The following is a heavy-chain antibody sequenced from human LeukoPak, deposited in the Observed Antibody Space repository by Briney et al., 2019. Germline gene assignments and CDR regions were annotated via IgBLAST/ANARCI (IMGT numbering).Heavy chain of an antibody. CDR2: ISTYTGNT. CDR1: GYTFTSYA. V-gene: IGHV1-18*04. Sequence: GASVKVSCKAAGYTFTSYAVSWVRQAPGQGLEWLGWISTYTGNTNYAQKLQGRVTMTTDTSTSTAYMELRSLRSDDTAVYYCARDPPPHYDYVWGSYRYLWFDPWGQGTLVTVSS. CDR3: ARDPPPHYDYVWGSYRYLWFDP. J-gene: IGHJ5*02. D-gene: IGHD3-16*02.